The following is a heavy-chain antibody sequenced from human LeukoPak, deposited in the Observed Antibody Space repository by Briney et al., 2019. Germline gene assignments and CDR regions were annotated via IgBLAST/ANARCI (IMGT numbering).Heavy chain of an antibody. Sequence: GGSLRLSCVASGFSLSSYWVHWVRQAPGKGLVWVSRINIEGSTTTYADSVKGRFTISRDNAKKTVSLQMNSLRAEDTAVYYCVSDHTGHDDYWGQGTLVTVSS. CDR2: INIEGSTT. D-gene: IGHD1-1*01. CDR3: VSDHTGHDDY. V-gene: IGHV3-74*03. CDR1: GFSLSSYW. J-gene: IGHJ4*02.